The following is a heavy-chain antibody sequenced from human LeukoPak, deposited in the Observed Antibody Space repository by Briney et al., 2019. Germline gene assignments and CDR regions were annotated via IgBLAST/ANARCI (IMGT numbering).Heavy chain of an antibody. CDR3: ARDLKLVGATTAYFDY. CDR2: VNSDGSST. V-gene: IGHV3-74*01. D-gene: IGHD1-26*01. CDR1: GFTFSSYW. Sequence: GGSLRLSXAASGFTFSSYWMHWVRQAPGKGLVWVPRVNSDGSSTSYADSVKGRFTISRDNAKNTLYLQMNSLRAEDTAVYYCARDLKLVGATTAYFDYWGQGTLVTVSS. J-gene: IGHJ4*02.